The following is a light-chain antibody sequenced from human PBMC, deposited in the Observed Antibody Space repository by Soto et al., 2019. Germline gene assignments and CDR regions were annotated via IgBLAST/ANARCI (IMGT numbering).Light chain of an antibody. Sequence: VLKPPPSGSGAPRQGRPISRTGKSKDVGGYNYVSWYQQHPGKAPKLMIYEVSKRPSGVPDRFSGSKSGSTASLTVSGLQADDEADYYCSSYAGSNKGVFGTGTKVTVL. CDR3: SSYAGSNKGV. CDR2: EVS. J-gene: IGLJ1*01. CDR1: SKDVGGYNY. V-gene: IGLV2-8*01.